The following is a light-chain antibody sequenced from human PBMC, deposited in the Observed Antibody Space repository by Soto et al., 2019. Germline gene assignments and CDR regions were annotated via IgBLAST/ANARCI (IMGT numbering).Light chain of an antibody. CDR3: TSYTRDTALV. CDR1: SSDAGTYNY. J-gene: IGLJ1*01. CDR2: EVS. Sequence: QSALTEPASVSGSAGQSITISCTGTSSDAGTYNYVSWYQHHPGKAPKLIIYEVSNRPSGVSNRFSGSKSGSTASLTISGLQAEDEAAYHCTSYTRDTALVFGTGTKVTV. V-gene: IGLV2-14*01.